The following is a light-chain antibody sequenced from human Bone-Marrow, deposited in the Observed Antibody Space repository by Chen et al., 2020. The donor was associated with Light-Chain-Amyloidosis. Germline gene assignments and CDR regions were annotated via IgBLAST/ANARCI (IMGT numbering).Light chain of an antibody. V-gene: IGKV1-5*03. CDR3: QQYDSFWT. CDR2: TAA. CDR1: QSIGSS. J-gene: IGKJ1*01. Sequence: DIQMTQSPSTLSASIGDRGTITCRDCQSIGSSLACYQHKPGKDPKVLIYTAAIVDTGAPSRFSGSGSGTEFTLTISRLQPDDFATYYCQQYDSFWTFGQGTKVEIK.